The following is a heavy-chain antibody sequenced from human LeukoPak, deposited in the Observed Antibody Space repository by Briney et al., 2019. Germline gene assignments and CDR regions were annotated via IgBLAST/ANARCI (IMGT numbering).Heavy chain of an antibody. J-gene: IGHJ4*02. V-gene: IGHV4-34*01. CDR1: GGSFSGYY. D-gene: IGHD1-26*01. Sequence: SETLSLTCAVYGGSFSGYYWSWIRQPPGKGLEWIGEINHSGSTNYNPSLKSRVTISVDTSKNQFSLKLSSVTAADTAVYYCASTTYRRFDCWGQGTLVTVSS. CDR2: INHSGST. CDR3: ASTTYRRFDC.